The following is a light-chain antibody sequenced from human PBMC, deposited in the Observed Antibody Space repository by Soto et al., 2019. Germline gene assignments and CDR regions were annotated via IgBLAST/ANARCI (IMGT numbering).Light chain of an antibody. CDR2: DVS. J-gene: IGLJ1*01. V-gene: IGLV2-14*01. CDR1: SSDVGGYNY. CDR3: SSYTSSSTLL. Sequence: QYALTQPASVSGSPGQSITISCTGTSSDVGGYNYVSWYQQHPGKAPKLMIYDVSNRPSGVSNRFSGSKSGNTASLTISGLQAEDEADYYCSSYTSSSTLLFGTGTKLTVL.